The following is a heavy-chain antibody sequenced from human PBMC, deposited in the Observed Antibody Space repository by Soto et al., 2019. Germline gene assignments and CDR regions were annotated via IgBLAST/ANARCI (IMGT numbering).Heavy chain of an antibody. Sequence: SLKVSCNPSGGTFSSYASSWGLQAPGQGLEWMGGIIPMFGTANYAQKFQGRVTITADESTSTAYMELSSLRSEDTAVYYCARGLGDGYNWIDYWGQGTLVTVSS. J-gene: IGHJ4*02. V-gene: IGHV1-69*13. CDR3: ARGLGDGYNWIDY. CDR1: GGTFSSYA. CDR2: IIPMFGTA. D-gene: IGHD5-12*01.